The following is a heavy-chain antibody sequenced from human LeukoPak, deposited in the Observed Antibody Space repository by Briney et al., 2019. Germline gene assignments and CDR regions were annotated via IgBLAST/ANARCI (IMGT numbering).Heavy chain of an antibody. V-gene: IGHV4-39*01. D-gene: IGHD3-10*01. CDR1: GGSISSSSYY. Sequence: SETLSLTCTVSGGSISSSSYYWGWIRQPPGKGLEWIGSIYYSGSTYYNPSLKSRVTISVDTSKNQFSLKPSSVTAADTAVYYCVGGSGSPDFDYWGQGTLVTVSS. J-gene: IGHJ4*02. CDR2: IYYSGST. CDR3: VGGSGSPDFDY.